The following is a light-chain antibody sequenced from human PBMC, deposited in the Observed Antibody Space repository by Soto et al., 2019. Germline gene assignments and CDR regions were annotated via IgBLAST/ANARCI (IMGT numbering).Light chain of an antibody. V-gene: IGLV2-11*01. Sequence: QSALTQPRSVSGSPGQSVTISCTGTSSDVGGYNYVSWYQQHPGKAPKLMTYDVSKRPSGVPDRFSGSKSGNTASLTISGLQAEDEADYYCCSYAGSYTFYVFGTGTKLTVL. CDR2: DVS. J-gene: IGLJ1*01. CDR3: CSYAGSYTFYV. CDR1: SSDVGGYNY.